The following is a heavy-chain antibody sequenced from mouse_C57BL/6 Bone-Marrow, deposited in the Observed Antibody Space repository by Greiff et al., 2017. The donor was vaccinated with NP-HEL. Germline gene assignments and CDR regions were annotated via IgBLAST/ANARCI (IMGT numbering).Heavy chain of an antibody. CDR3: ASAWFAY. V-gene: IGHV2-6*01. CDR1: GFSLTSYG. CDR2: IWGVGRT. J-gene: IGHJ3*01. Sequence: VKLMESGPGLVAPSQSLSITCTVSGFSLTSYGVDWVRQSPGKGLEWLGVIWGVGRTNYNSALKSRLSIRKDNSKSQVFLKMNSMQTDDTAMYYCASAWFAYWGQGTLVTVSA.